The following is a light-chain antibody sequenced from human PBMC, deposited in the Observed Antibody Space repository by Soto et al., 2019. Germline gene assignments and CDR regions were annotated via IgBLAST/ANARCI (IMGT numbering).Light chain of an antibody. CDR3: SSYTTSTTRV. CDR2: EVT. J-gene: IGLJ1*01. CDR1: TSDVGAYNY. Sequence: QSVLTQPASVSGSPGQSITISCTGTTSDVGAYNYVSWYQQHPGKAPKLLIYEVTNRPSGVSGRFSGSRSGNTASLTISGLQAEDEADYYCSSYTTSTTRVFGTGTKLTVL. V-gene: IGLV2-14*01.